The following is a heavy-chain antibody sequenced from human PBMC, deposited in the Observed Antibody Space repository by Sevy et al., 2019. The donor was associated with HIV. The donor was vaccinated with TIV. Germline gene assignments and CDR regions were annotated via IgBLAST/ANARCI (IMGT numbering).Heavy chain of an antibody. CDR1: GYKFSNYR. CDR2: IDPSDSYT. D-gene: IGHD2-15*01. CDR3: AKNKDIATVIAASSYGLDV. J-gene: IGHJ6*02. V-gene: IGHV5-10-1*01. Sequence: GESLKISCQASGYKFSNYRIAWVRQMPGKGLEWMGKIDPSDSYTSNSPSFQGHVTISADKSVSTVYLQWSSLKASDTATYYCAKNKDIATVIAASSYGLDVWGQGTTVTVSS.